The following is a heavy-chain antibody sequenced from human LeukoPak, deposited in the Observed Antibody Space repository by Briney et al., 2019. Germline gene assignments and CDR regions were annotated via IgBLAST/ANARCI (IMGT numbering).Heavy chain of an antibody. CDR3: ARDPPYSSSWYHFDY. CDR2: ISWNSGSI. CDR1: GFTFDDYA. D-gene: IGHD6-13*01. V-gene: IGHV3-9*01. J-gene: IGHJ4*02. Sequence: GRSLRLSCAASGFTFDDYAMHWVRQAPGKGLEWVSGISWNSGSIGYADSVKGRFTISRDNAKNSLYLQMNSLRAEDTALYYCARDPPYSSSWYHFDYWGQGTLVTVSS.